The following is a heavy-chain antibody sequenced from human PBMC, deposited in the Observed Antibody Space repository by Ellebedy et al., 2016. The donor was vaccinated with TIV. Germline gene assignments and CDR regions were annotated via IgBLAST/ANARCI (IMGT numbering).Heavy chain of an antibody. CDR1: GFPFSSYA. CDR2: ISDSGDNT. J-gene: IGHJ4*02. CDR3: AKGWLGAGAGTDFDY. V-gene: IGHV3-23*01. Sequence: GESLKISXAASGFPFSSYAMSWVRQPPGKGLEWVSSISDSGDNTYYADSVRGRFTFSRDNSKNTLYLQMNSLRAEDTAVYYCAKGWLGAGAGTDFDYWGRGTLVTVSS. D-gene: IGHD6-13*01.